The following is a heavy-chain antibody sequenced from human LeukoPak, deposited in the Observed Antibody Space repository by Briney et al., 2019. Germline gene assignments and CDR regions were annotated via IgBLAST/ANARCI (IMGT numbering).Heavy chain of an antibody. CDR1: KFTFSSSW. D-gene: IGHD5-18*01. Sequence: GGSLRLSCVASKFTFSSSWMSWVRQAPGKGLEWVANIKRDGSEEYYVDSVKGRFTISRDNAKNSLYLQMNSLRAEDTAVYYCAREGRGYSYAFEYWGQGTLVTVSS. V-gene: IGHV3-7*01. CDR2: IKRDGSEE. J-gene: IGHJ4*02. CDR3: AREGRGYSYAFEY.